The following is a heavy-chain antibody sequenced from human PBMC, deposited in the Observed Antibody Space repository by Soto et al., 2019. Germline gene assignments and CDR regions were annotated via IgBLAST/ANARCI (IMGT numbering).Heavy chain of an antibody. CDR3: ARGKYSSTWPFDS. J-gene: IGHJ4*02. D-gene: IGHD6-13*01. CDR2: ISWNSGNI. Sequence: PGGSLRLSXAASGFTFDDYAMYWVRQVLGKGLEWVSSISWNSGNISYADSVKGRFTISRDNAKNSLYVQMNSLRVEDTAVYYCARGKYSSTWPFDSWGQGTPVTVSS. CDR1: GFTFDDYA. V-gene: IGHV3-9*01.